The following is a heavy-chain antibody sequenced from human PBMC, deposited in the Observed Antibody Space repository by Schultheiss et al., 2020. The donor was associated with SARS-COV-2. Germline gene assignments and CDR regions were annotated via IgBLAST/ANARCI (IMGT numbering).Heavy chain of an antibody. CDR3: ARIRWIRVEDSWDVRNV. D-gene: IGHD6-13*01. Sequence: SGPTLVKPTQTLTLTCTFSGFSLSTGGEGVSWIRQPPGKALEWLALIDWDDDKYYSTSLKTRLTISKDTSKNQVVLTMTNMDPVDTATYYCARIRWIRVEDSWDVRNVGAQGTRVTVSS. CDR1: GFSLSTGGEG. V-gene: IGHV2-70*01. CDR2: IDWDDDK. J-gene: IGHJ6*02.